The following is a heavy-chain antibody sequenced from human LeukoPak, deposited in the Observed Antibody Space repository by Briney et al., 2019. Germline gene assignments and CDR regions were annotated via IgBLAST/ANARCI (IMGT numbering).Heavy chain of an antibody. V-gene: IGHV1-2*02. D-gene: IGHD6-13*01. Sequence: VASVNVSCGTSGYTFTVYYKHWVRQPSRQGFESVGYINPNSGGTNYAQKFQGRVTMTRETSISTAYMEVSRLRSGDTAVYYCARAGSSWYVYFDYWGQGTLVTVSS. J-gene: IGHJ4*02. CDR1: GYTFTVYY. CDR2: INPNSGGT. CDR3: ARAGSSWYVYFDY.